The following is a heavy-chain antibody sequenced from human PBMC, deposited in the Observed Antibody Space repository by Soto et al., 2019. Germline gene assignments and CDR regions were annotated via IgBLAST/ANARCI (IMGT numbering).Heavy chain of an antibody. CDR3: ARIGGYHGPLDY. D-gene: IGHD6-25*01. V-gene: IGHV4-59*01. J-gene: IGHJ4*02. CDR1: GVSITSYF. CDR2: TYHRGST. Sequence: PSETLSLTCSVSGVSITSYFWSWIRQAPGRGLEWIGYTYHRGSTNYSPSLKSRVAISSDTSENQFSLKVNSVTAADTAVYYCARIGGYHGPLDYWGQGTPVTVSS.